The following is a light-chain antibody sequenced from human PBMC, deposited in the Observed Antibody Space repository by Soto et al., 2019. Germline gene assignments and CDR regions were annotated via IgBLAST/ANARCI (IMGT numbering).Light chain of an antibody. CDR2: EVT. J-gene: IGLJ1*01. V-gene: IGLV2-23*02. Sequence: QSVLTQPASVPGSPGQSITISCTGTSRDIGSYNVVSWYQQHPGKPPKLMIYEVTKRPSGVSNHFSGSKSANTASLTISGLQPEDEADYYCCSFAGFSTYVFGTGTKVTVL. CDR1: SRDIGSYNV. CDR3: CSFAGFSTYV.